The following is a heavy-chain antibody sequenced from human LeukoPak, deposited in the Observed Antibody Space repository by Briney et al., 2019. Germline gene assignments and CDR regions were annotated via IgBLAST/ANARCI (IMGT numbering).Heavy chain of an antibody. CDR3: ARVSVASVPFDYYYMDV. J-gene: IGHJ6*03. D-gene: IGHD1-1*01. CDR2: INPNSGGT. V-gene: IGHV1-2*02. CDR1: GYTFTGYY. Sequence: ASVKVSCKASGYTFTGYYMHWVRQAPGQGLEWMGWINPNSGGTNYAQKFQGRVTMTRDTSISTAYMELSRLRSDDTAVYYCARVSVASVPFDYYYMDVWGKGTTVTVSS.